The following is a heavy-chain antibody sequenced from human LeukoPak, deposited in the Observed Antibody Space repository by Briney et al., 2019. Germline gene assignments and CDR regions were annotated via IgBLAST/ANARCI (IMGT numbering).Heavy chain of an antibody. CDR3: ARQDYYGSGSLIDY. J-gene: IGHJ4*02. CDR1: GGSISSSSYY. D-gene: IGHD3-10*01. CDR2: IYYSGST. Sequence: SETLSLTCTVSGGSISSSSYYWGWIRQPPGKGLEWIGSIYYSGSTYYNPSLKSRVTISVDTSKYQFSLKLSSVTAADTAVYYCARQDYYGSGSLIDYWGQGTLVTVSS. V-gene: IGHV4-39*01.